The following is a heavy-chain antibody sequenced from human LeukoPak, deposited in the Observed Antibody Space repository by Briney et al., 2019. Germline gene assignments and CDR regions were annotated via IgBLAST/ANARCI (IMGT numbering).Heavy chain of an antibody. Sequence: ASVKVSCKASGYTFTNYDINWVRQATGQGLEWMGWMNPNSGNTGYAQKFQGRVTMTRNTSISTAYMELNSLTSEDTAVYYCARGYDSSGYYFSDAFDIWGQGTMVTVSS. J-gene: IGHJ3*02. CDR1: GYTFTNYD. CDR3: ARGYDSSGYYFSDAFDI. CDR2: MNPNSGNT. D-gene: IGHD3-22*01. V-gene: IGHV1-8*01.